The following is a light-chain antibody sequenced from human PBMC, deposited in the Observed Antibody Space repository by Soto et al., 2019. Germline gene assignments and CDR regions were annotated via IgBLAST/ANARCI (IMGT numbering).Light chain of an antibody. CDR1: QSVSSN. J-gene: IGKJ1*01. V-gene: IGKV3-15*01. Sequence: VVLTQSPATLCVSPGERATLSCRASQSVSSNLAWHQQRPGQAPRLLIYGASTRATGIPARFSGSGSGTDFTLTISRLEPEDFAVYYCQHYYTSYTTFGQGTKVDIK. CDR2: GAS. CDR3: QHYYTSYTT.